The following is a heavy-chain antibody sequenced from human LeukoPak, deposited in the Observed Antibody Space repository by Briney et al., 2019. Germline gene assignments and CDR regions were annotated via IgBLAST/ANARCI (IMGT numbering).Heavy chain of an antibody. Sequence: SETLSLTCTVSGGSISGGSYHWGWVRQPPGKGLEWIGNIQYSGSTYYNPSLKSPVTISVDTSKNQFSLQLSSVTAADTAVYYCAGRVGASIWTGMHFWGQGTLVTVSS. D-gene: IGHD1-26*01. CDR1: GGSISGGSYH. V-gene: IGHV4-39*01. J-gene: IGHJ4*02. CDR2: IQYSGST. CDR3: AGRVGASIWTGMHF.